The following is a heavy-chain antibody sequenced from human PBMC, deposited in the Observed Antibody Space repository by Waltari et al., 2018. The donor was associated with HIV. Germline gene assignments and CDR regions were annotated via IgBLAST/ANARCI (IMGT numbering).Heavy chain of an antibody. CDR3: ARDPPVTDPPDAFDI. V-gene: IGHV3-48*01. D-gene: IGHD2-21*02. J-gene: IGHJ3*02. Sequence: QLVESGGGLVQPAGSLRLSCAASGFIFSDYNMHWVRQVPGKGLEWVSYSSTSSGTIFYADSVKGRFTISRDNAKNSLYLQRNSLRTEDTALYYCARDPPVTDPPDAFDIWGRGTMVTVSS. CDR2: SSTSSGTI. CDR1: GFIFSDYN.